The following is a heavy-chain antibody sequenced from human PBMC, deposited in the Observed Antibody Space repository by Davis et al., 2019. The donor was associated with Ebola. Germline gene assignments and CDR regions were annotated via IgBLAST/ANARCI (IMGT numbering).Heavy chain of an antibody. V-gene: IGHV3-21*01. D-gene: IGHD2-21*02. CDR2: ISSGSNYI. CDR3: VRDPALVVTGGGWFFGL. CDR1: GFSFSGYT. J-gene: IGHJ2*01. Sequence: GESLKISCAASGFSFSGYTMNWVRQAPGKGLEWVSYISSGSNYIYYADSVKGRYTISGDNSKNTLYLQMNSLRAEDTAVYYCVRDPALVVTGGGWFFGLWGRGTLVTVSS.